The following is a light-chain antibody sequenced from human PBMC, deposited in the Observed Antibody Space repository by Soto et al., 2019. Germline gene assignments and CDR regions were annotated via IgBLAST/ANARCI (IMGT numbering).Light chain of an antibody. CDR1: QSVSSSY. J-gene: IGKJ4*01. V-gene: IGKV3-15*01. CDR3: QQYNSWPLT. Sequence: EIVLTQSPGTLSLSPGERATLSCRASQSVSSSYLAWYQQKPGQAPRLLIYGASSRATGMPARFSGSGSGTEFTLTISSLQSEDFAVYYCQQYNSWPLTFGGGTKVDIK. CDR2: GAS.